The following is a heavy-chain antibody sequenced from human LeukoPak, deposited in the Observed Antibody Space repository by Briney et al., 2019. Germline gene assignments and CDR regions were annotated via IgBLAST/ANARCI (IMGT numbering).Heavy chain of an antibody. V-gene: IGHV3-33*01. CDR1: GFTFRCYG. CDR2: IWHDESKK. Sequence: GGPLRLSCAATGFTFRCYGMHWVSQAPGKGLEWVAVIWHDESKKYYADSVEGRFTISRDTSKNMLYLQMNSLRVEDTAVYYCARDGTLGASGSYYNLPYWGQGTLVTVSS. J-gene: IGHJ4*02. CDR3: ARDGTLGASGSYYNLPY. D-gene: IGHD3-10*01.